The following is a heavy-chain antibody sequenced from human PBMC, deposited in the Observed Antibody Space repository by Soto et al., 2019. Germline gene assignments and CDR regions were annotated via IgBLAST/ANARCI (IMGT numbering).Heavy chain of an antibody. Sequence: QVQLVESGGGVVQPGRSLRLSCAASGFTFSSYGMHWVRQAPGKGLEWVAVISYDGSNKYYADSVKGRLAISRDNSTNTLYLQRNSLRAEDTAVYYCAKDRALLRFLEWLLDDAFDIWGQGTMVTVSS. CDR3: AKDRALLRFLEWLLDDAFDI. CDR2: ISYDGSNK. V-gene: IGHV3-30*18. J-gene: IGHJ3*02. CDR1: GFTFSSYG. D-gene: IGHD3-3*01.